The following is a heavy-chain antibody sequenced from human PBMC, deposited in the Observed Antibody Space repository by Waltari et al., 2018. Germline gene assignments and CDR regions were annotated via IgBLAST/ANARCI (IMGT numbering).Heavy chain of an antibody. Sequence: QVQLQESGPGLVKPSEHLSLTCPVSGYSLSSGYYWGWIRQPPGKGLEWIGVIYHIGNTYYNPSLKSRVTISVDTSKNQFSLKLTSVTAADTAVYYCAKYNFWSGSPFDYWGQGTLVTVSS. CDR1: GYSLSSGYY. CDR3: AKYNFWSGSPFDY. D-gene: IGHD3-3*01. V-gene: IGHV4-38-2*01. CDR2: IYHIGNT. J-gene: IGHJ4*02.